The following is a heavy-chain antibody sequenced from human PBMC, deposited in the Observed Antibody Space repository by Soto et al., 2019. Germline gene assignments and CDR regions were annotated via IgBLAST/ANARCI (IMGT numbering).Heavy chain of an antibody. J-gene: IGHJ3*02. V-gene: IGHV3-15*07. CDR3: TTVTKWELLGFAFDI. Sequence: GGSLRLSCAASGFTFSNAWMNWVRQAPGKGLEWVGRIKSKTDGGTTDYAAPVKGRFTISRDDSKNTLYLQMNSLKTEDTAVYYCTTVTKWELLGFAFDIWGQGTMVTVSS. D-gene: IGHD1-26*01. CDR2: IKSKTDGGTT. CDR1: GFTFSNAW.